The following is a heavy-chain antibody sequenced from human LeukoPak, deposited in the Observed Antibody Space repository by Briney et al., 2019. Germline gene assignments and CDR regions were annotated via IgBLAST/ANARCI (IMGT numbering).Heavy chain of an antibody. J-gene: IGHJ4*02. CDR1: GYTFTSYA. D-gene: IGHD6-13*01. CDR2: INAGSGDT. Sequence: ASVKVSCKASGYTFTSYAMHWVRQAPGQRPEWMGWINAGSGDTKCSQNLEGRVTITRDTSASTAYMELSSLKSEDTAVYYCARTARIAATVGDYFDYWGQGTLVTVSS. V-gene: IGHV1-3*01. CDR3: ARTARIAATVGDYFDY.